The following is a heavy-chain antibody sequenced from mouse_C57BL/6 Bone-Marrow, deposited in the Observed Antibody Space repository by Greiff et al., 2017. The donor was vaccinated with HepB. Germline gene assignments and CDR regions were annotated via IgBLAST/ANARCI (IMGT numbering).Heavy chain of an antibody. Sequence: DVQLVESGPGLAKPSQTLSLTCSVTGYSITSDYWNWIRKFPGNKLEYMAYISYSGSTYYNPSPISRITITRDTSKNQYYLQLISLTTEDTATYYCARDLYYYGSQYYYAMDYWGPGTSVTVSS. CDR3: ARDLYYYGSQYYYAMDY. CDR1: GYSITSDY. V-gene: IGHV3-8*01. J-gene: IGHJ4*01. CDR2: ISYSGST. D-gene: IGHD1-1*01.